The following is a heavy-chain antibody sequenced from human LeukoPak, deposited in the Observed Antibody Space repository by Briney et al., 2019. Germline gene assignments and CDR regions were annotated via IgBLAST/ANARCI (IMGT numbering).Heavy chain of an antibody. CDR1: GFTFSSYA. V-gene: IGHV3-30-3*01. J-gene: IGHJ4*02. Sequence: GGSLRLSCAASGFTFSSYARHWVRQAPGKGLEWVAVISYDGSNKYYADSVKGRFTISRDSSKNTLYLQMNSLRAEDTAVYYCARDPGYSSGWYLGYWGQGTLVTVSS. CDR2: ISYDGSNK. CDR3: ARDPGYSSGWYLGY. D-gene: IGHD6-19*01.